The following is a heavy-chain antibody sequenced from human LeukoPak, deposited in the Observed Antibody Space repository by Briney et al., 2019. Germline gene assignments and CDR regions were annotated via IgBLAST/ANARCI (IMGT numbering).Heavy chain of an antibody. Sequence: SGPALVKPTQTLTLTCTFSGFSLSTSGMCVSWIRQPPGKALEWLARIDWDDDKYYSTSLKTRLTISKDTSKNQVVLTMTNMDPVDTATYYCARISSTFGGVEYDYWGQGTLVTVSS. D-gene: IGHD3-16*01. J-gene: IGHJ4*02. CDR1: GFSLSTSGMC. CDR3: ARISSTFGGVEYDY. CDR2: IDWDDDK. V-gene: IGHV2-70*11.